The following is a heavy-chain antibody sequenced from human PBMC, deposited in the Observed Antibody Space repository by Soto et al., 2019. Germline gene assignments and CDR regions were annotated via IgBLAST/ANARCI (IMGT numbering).Heavy chain of an antibody. J-gene: IGHJ4*02. Sequence: PSETLSLTCSVSGVSTSNHYRSWIRQPPGKGLEWIGYIYYSGSTNYNPSLKSRVSISVDTSKNQFSLKLNSMTAADTAVYYCARHNYGSGSTYFDYWGQGTLVTAPQ. V-gene: IGHV4-59*08. D-gene: IGHD3-10*01. CDR3: ARHNYGSGSTYFDY. CDR2: IYYSGST. CDR1: GVSTSNHY.